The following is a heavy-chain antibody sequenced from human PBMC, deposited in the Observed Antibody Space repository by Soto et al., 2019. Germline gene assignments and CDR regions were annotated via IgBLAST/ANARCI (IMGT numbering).Heavy chain of an antibody. V-gene: IGHV3-23*01. CDR3: CGLFPSTRRYMDV. Sequence: PGGSLRLSCAASGFTFSSYAMSWVRQAPGKGLEWVSAISGSGGSTYYADSVKGRFTISRDNSKNTLYLQMNSLRAEDTAVYYRCGLFPSTRRYMDVWGKGTTVTVSS. D-gene: IGHD3-10*02. CDR2: ISGSGGST. CDR1: GFTFSSYA. J-gene: IGHJ6*03.